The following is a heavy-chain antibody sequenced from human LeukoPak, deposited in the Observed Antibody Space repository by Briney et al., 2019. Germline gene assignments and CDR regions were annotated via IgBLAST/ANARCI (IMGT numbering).Heavy chain of an antibody. CDR2: MNPNSGNT. J-gene: IGHJ6*03. CDR3: ARGQSKRKDIVVVPAARRVDYYYYYMDV. V-gene: IGHV1-8*01. Sequence: ASVKVSCKASGYTFTSYDINWVRQAPGQGLEWMGWMNPNSGNTGYAQKFQGRVTMTRNTSISTAYMELSSLRSEDTAVYYCARGQSKRKDIVVVPAARRVDYYYYYMDVWGKGTTVTVSS. D-gene: IGHD2-2*01. CDR1: GYTFTSYD.